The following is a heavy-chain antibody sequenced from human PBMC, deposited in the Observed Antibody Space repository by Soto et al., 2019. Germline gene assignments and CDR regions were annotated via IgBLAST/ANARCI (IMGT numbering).Heavy chain of an antibody. CDR2: LSAGGGTS. J-gene: IGHJ4*02. CDR1: EFTFSTYA. Sequence: EVQLLESGGGFVQPGESLRLSCAASEFTFSTYAMTWVRQAPGKGLEWVASLSAGGGTSYHTDSVRGRFTISRDNFKNTLYLQMNSLRAEDTAIYYCAKGIRDTNGYYNYFDCWGQGTLVTVSS. CDR3: AKGIRDTNGYYNYFDC. V-gene: IGHV3-23*01. D-gene: IGHD3-22*01.